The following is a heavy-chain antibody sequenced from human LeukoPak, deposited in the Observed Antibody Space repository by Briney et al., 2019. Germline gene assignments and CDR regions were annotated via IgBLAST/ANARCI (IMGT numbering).Heavy chain of an antibody. CDR3: ARHTGHIAATGPHDACDI. V-gene: IGHV5-51*01. CDR1: GFSFTNYW. J-gene: IGHJ3*02. CDR2: IYPGDSDT. D-gene: IGHD6-13*01. Sequence: GESLKISCKGSGFSFTNYWIDWVRQMPGKGLEWMGIIYPGDSDTRYNPSFQGQVTISADKSISTAYLQWSSLKASDTAVYYCARHTGHIAATGPHDACDIWGQGTMVTVSS.